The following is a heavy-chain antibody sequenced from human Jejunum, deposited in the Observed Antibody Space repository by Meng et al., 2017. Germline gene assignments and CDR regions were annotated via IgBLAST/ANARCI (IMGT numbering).Heavy chain of an antibody. CDR3: ANSSSSSSFGFDY. J-gene: IGHJ4*02. CDR1: GGCVSSAASY. Sequence: QWQVQEAGRGGGVPPETLSLICTVVGGCVSSAASYRNWIRQPPGKGLEWIGYIYYSGSTTYSPSLNSRVTISIATAKNQVSLKVSSVTAADTAVYYCANSSSSSSFGFDYWGQGTLVTVSS. V-gene: IGHV4-61*08. CDR2: IYYSGST. D-gene: IGHD6-6*01.